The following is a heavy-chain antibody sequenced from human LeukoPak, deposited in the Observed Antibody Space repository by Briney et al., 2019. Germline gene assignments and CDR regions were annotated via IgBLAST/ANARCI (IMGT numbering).Heavy chain of an antibody. CDR2: ISAYNGNT. CDR3: ARLAIFGVVIIGTPDY. CDR1: GYTFTSFG. J-gene: IGHJ4*02. V-gene: IGHV1-18*01. Sequence: ASVKVSCKASGYTFTSFGISWVRQAPGQGLEWMGWISAYNGNTNYAQKFQGRVTMTTDTSTSTAYMELRSLRSDDTAVYYCARLAIFGVVIIGTPDYWGQGTLVTVSS. D-gene: IGHD3-3*01.